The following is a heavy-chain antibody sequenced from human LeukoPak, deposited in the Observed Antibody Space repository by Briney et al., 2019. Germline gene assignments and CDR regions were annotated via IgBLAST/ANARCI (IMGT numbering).Heavy chain of an antibody. CDR2: ISPTGGAI. Sequence: GGSLRLSCAASGFTFSTSGRNWVRQAPGRGLEWVSSISPTGGAIFYADSVRGRFTISRDSAKSSLFLQMNSLKAEDTALYFCASGIRERGFDSWGQGTLVTVSS. D-gene: IGHD1-1*01. CDR3: ASGIRERGFDS. CDR1: GFTFSTSG. J-gene: IGHJ4*02. V-gene: IGHV3-21*01.